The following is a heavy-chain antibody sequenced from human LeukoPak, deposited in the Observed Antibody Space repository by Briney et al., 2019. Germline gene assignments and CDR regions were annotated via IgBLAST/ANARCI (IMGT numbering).Heavy chain of an antibody. CDR2: INPSGGST. CDR3: ARYIGGSFDY. D-gene: IGHD3-16*01. V-gene: IGHV1-46*04. CDR1: GYTFTSYY. J-gene: IGHJ4*02. Sequence: ASVQVSCKASGYTFTSYYMHELRQPPGQGLEWMGIINPSGGSTCYAQKLQGRVTMTRDMSTSTVYMELSSLRAEDTAVYYCARYIGGSFDYWGQGTLVTVSS.